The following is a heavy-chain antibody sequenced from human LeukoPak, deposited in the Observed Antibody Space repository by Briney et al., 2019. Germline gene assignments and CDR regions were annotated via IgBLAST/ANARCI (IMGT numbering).Heavy chain of an antibody. D-gene: IGHD6-13*01. CDR2: IYYSGST. Sequence: SETLSLTCTVSGGSISSYYWSWIRQPPGKGLEWIGYIYYSGSTNYNPSLKSRVTMSVDTSKNQFSLKLSSVTAADTAVYYCARELAAGTEQAFDIWGQGTMVTVFS. V-gene: IGHV4-59*01. CDR1: GGSISSYY. J-gene: IGHJ3*02. CDR3: ARELAAGTEQAFDI.